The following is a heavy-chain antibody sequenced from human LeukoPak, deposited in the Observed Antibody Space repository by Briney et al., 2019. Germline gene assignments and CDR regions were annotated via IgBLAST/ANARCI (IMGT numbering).Heavy chain of an antibody. D-gene: IGHD6-19*01. Sequence: SQTLSLTCAISGDSVSSNSAAWNWIRQSPSRGLEWLGRTYYRSKWYNDYAVSVKSRITINPDTSKNQFSLQLNSVTPEDTAVYYCARSVIAVAGTFGYNWFDPWGQGTPVTVSS. V-gene: IGHV6-1*01. CDR1: GDSVSSNSAA. CDR3: ARSVIAVAGTFGYNWFDP. J-gene: IGHJ5*02. CDR2: TYYRSKWYN.